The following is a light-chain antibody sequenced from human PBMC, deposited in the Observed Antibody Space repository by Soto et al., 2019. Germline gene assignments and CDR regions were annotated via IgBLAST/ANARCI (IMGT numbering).Light chain of an antibody. Sequence: EIVLTQSPGTLSLSPGERATLSCRASQSVSSSYLAWYQQKPGQAPRLLIYGASSRATGIPDRLSGSGSGTDFTLTISRLEPGDFAVYYCQQYGSSLITFGQGTRLEIK. V-gene: IGKV3-20*01. CDR1: QSVSSSY. CDR2: GAS. CDR3: QQYGSSLIT. J-gene: IGKJ5*01.